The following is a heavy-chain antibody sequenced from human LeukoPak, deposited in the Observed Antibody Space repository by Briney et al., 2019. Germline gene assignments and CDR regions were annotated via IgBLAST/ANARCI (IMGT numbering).Heavy chain of an antibody. V-gene: IGHV3-9*01. CDR2: ISWNSGSI. Sequence: GGSLRLSCAASGFTFDNYAMHWVRQAPGKGLEWVSGISWNSGSIGYADSLKGRFTISRDNAKNSLYLQMNSLRAEDTALYYCAKDMRGTPTTGYFDYWGQGTLVTVSS. J-gene: IGHJ4*02. CDR3: AKDMRGTPTTGYFDY. D-gene: IGHD1-1*01. CDR1: GFTFDNYA.